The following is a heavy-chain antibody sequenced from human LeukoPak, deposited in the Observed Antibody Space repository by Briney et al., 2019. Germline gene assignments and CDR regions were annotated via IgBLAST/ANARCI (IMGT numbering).Heavy chain of an antibody. D-gene: IGHD1-1*01. CDR2: IYPGDSDT. Sequence: GESLRISCKGSGYSFTYYWIGWVRQMPGKGLEWMGIIYPGDSDTRYRPSFQGQVTISVDKSISTAYLQWSSLKASDTAMYYCARQDGNSKYYFDYWGQGTLVTVSS. J-gene: IGHJ4*02. V-gene: IGHV5-51*01. CDR1: GYSFTYYW. CDR3: ARQDGNSKYYFDY.